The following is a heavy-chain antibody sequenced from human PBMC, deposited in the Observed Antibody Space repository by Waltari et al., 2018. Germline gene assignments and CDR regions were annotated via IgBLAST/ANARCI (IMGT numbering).Heavy chain of an antibody. D-gene: IGHD2-2*01. CDR1: GDSISSYY. CDR2: IYYSGST. V-gene: IGHV4-59*01. CDR3: ARGGGYCSSSTCSNDY. Sequence: VQLQESGPRLVKPSETLSLTCTVSGDSISSYYWSWIRQPPGKGLEWIGHIYYSGSTDYNPSLKSRVTISVDTSKNQFSLRLSSVTAADTAVYYCARGGGYCSSSTCSNDYWGQGTLVTVSS. J-gene: IGHJ4*02.